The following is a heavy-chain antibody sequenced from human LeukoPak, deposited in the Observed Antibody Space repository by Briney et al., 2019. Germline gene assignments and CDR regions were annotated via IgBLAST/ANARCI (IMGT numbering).Heavy chain of an antibody. D-gene: IGHD3-22*01. Sequence: HPGGSLRLSCAASGFTLSTYGMHWVRQAPGKGLEWVAVISYDGSNKYYADSVKGRFTISRDNSKNTLYLQMNSLRAEDTAVYYCAKDPTPPYYYDSSGYYDDAFDIWGQGTMVTVSS. CDR1: GFTLSTYG. V-gene: IGHV3-30*18. CDR2: ISYDGSNK. CDR3: AKDPTPPYYYDSSGYYDDAFDI. J-gene: IGHJ3*02.